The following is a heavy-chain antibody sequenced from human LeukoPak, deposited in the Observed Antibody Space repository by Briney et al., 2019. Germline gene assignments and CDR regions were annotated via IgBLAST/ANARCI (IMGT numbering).Heavy chain of an antibody. CDR2: MNPNSGNT. V-gene: IGHV1-8*01. J-gene: IGHJ4*02. Sequence: ASVKVSCKASGYTFTSYDINWVRQATGQGLEWMGWMNPNSGNTGYAQKFQGRVTMTRNTSISTAYMELSSVRSEDTAVYYCARGLWFGDLFMFPGDYWGQGTLVTVSS. CDR1: GYTFTSYD. D-gene: IGHD3-10*01. CDR3: ARGLWFGDLFMFPGDY.